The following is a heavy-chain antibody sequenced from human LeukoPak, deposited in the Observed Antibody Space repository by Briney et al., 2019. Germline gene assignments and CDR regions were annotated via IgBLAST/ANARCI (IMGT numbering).Heavy chain of an antibody. CDR1: GGSISSYY. V-gene: IGHV4-59*01. CDR3: ASGYDSSGGGYFDL. D-gene: IGHD3-22*01. CDR2: IYYSGST. Sequence: SETLSLTCTVSGGSISSYYWSWIRQPPGKGLEWIGYIYYSGSTNYNHSLKSRVTISVDTSKNQFSLKLSSVTAADTAVYYCASGYDSSGGGYFDLWGRGTLVTVSS. J-gene: IGHJ2*01.